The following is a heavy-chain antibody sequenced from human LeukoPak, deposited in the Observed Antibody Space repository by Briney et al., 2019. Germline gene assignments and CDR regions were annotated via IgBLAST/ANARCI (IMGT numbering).Heavy chain of an antibody. D-gene: IGHD6-13*01. CDR2: INHSGST. Sequence: PETLSLTCAVYGGSFSGYYWSWIRQPPGKGLEWIGEINHSGSTNYNPSLKSRVTISVDTSKNQFSLKLSSVTAADTAVYYCARRVAAAGSDYWGQGTLVTVSS. V-gene: IGHV4-34*01. J-gene: IGHJ4*02. CDR1: GGSFSGYY. CDR3: ARRVAAAGSDY.